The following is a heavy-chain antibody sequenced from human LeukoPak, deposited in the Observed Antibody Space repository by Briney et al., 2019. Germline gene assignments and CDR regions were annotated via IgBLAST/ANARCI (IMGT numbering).Heavy chain of an antibody. Sequence: SQTLSLTCAISGDSVSSNSAAWNWIRQSPSRGLEWLGRTYYRSKWYNDYAVSVKSRITINPDTSKNQFSLQLNSVTPEDTAVYYCARAPRSSSWYYYYYYYMDVWGKGTTVTVSS. D-gene: IGHD6-13*01. V-gene: IGHV6-1*01. CDR1: GDSVSSNSAA. CDR3: ARAPRSSSWYYYYYYYMDV. CDR2: TYYRSKWYN. J-gene: IGHJ6*03.